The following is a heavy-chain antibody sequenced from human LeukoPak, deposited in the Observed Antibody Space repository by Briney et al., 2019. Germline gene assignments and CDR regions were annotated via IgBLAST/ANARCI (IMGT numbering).Heavy chain of an antibody. D-gene: IGHD4-17*01. CDR3: ARGQGTVTTH. Sequence: SETLSLTCAVSGGSFSGYYWTWIRQPPGRGLEWIGEINHSGSANYNPSLKSRVTISLDTSKNQFSLKLSSVTAADTAVYYCARGQGTVTTHWGQGTLVTVSS. V-gene: IGHV4-34*01. J-gene: IGHJ4*02. CDR1: GGSFSGYY. CDR2: INHSGSA.